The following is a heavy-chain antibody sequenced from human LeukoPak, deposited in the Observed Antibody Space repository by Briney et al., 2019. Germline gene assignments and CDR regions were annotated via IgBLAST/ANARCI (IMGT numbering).Heavy chain of an antibody. CDR2: TYCRSKWYN. CDR1: GDSVSNNSAI. V-gene: IGHV6-1*01. J-gene: IGHJ4*02. Sequence: NPSQTLSLTCAISGDSVSNNSAIWIWIRQSPSRGLQWLGRTYCRSKWYNDYAVSVKSRITLNVDTSKNQFSLQLNSVTPEDTAVYYCARSSNLHYFDYWGQGTQVTVSS. CDR3: ARSSNLHYFDY.